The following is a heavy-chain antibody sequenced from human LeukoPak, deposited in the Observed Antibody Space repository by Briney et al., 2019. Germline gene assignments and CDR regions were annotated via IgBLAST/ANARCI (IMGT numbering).Heavy chain of an antibody. V-gene: IGHV4-39*07. D-gene: IGHD3-22*01. Sequence: SETLSLTCTVSGGSISSSSYYWGWIRQPPGKGLEWIGRIYYSGSTYYNPSLKSRVTISVDTSKNQFSLKLSSVTAADTAVYYCARDRITMIVVVGAFDYWGQGTLVTVSS. CDR3: ARDRITMIVVVGAFDY. CDR2: IYYSGST. J-gene: IGHJ4*02. CDR1: GGSISSSSYY.